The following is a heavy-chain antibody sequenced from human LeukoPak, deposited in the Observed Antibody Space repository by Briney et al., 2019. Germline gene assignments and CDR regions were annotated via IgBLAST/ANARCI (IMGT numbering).Heavy chain of an antibody. V-gene: IGHV4-61*02. CDR3: ARDGIVGATYYYYYMDV. D-gene: IGHD1-26*01. CDR2: IYTSGST. Sequence: PSGTLSLTCTVSGGSISSGSYYWSWIRQPAGKGLEWIGRIYTSGSTNYNPSLKSRVTISVDTSKNQFSLKLSSVTAADTAVYYCARDGIVGATYYYYYMDVWGKGTTVTISS. J-gene: IGHJ6*03. CDR1: GGSISSGSYY.